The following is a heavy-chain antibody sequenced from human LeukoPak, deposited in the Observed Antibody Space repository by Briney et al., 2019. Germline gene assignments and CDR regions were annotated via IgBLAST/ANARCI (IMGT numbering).Heavy chain of an antibody. J-gene: IGHJ5*02. D-gene: IGHD5-12*01. CDR3: ARLSSRGYEISWWFDP. Sequence: GESLKISCKVSGYSFTTYWIGWARQMPGKGLEWMGIIYPGDSDTRYSPSFQGQVTISADKSINTAYLQWSSLKASDTAIYYCARLSSRGYEISWWFDPWGQGTLVTVSS. V-gene: IGHV5-51*01. CDR2: IYPGDSDT. CDR1: GYSFTTYW.